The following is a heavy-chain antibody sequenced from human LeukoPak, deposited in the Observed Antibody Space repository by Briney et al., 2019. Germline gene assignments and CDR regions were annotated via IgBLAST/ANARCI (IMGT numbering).Heavy chain of an antibody. Sequence: ASVKVSCKASGYTFTDCYIHWVRQAPGQGLEWMGWINPNNGVTNYVQKYQGRVTMTRDTPISTAYMRLSRLTSDDTAVYYCARGYYDFWSGFYYFWGQGTLVTVSS. CDR2: INPNNGVT. CDR3: ARGYYDFWSGFYYF. D-gene: IGHD3-3*01. V-gene: IGHV1-2*02. CDR1: GYTFTDCY. J-gene: IGHJ4*02.